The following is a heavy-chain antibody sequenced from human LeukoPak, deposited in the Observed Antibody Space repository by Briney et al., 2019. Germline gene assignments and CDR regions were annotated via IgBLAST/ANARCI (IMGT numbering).Heavy chain of an antibody. J-gene: IGHJ4*02. V-gene: IGHV1-2*02. Sequence: ASVKVSCKASGYTFTGYYMHWVRQAPGQGLEWMGWINPNSGGTNYAQKFQGRVTITADKSTSTAYMELSSLRSEDTAVYYCARDDTSNDYGDYGSGYWGQGTLVTVSS. CDR1: GYTFTGYY. CDR3: ARDDTSNDYGDYGSGY. D-gene: IGHD4-17*01. CDR2: INPNSGGT.